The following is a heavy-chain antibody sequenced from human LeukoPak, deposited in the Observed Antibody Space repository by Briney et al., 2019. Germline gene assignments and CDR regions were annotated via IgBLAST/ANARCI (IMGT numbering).Heavy chain of an antibody. CDR2: INPNTGGT. D-gene: IGHD5-18*01. CDR3: ARGRTERIQLWLNY. CDR1: GYTFTGYY. V-gene: IGHV1-2*02. J-gene: IGHJ4*02. Sequence: ASVKVSCKASGYTFTGYYMHWVRQAPGQGLEWMGWINPNTGGTNYARKFQGRVTMTRDTSISTAYMELSWLRFDDTAVYYCARGRTERIQLWLNYWGQGTLVTVSS.